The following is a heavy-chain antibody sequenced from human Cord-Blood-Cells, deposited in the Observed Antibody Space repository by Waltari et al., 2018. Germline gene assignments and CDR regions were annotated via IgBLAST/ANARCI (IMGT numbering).Heavy chain of an antibody. CDR3: ASTPYDSSGYYYY. D-gene: IGHD3-22*01. CDR2: RSYDGSNK. J-gene: IGHJ4*02. Sequence: QVQLVESGGGVVQPGRSLRLSCAASGFTFSSYAMLWVRQAPGKGLEWVASRSYDGSNKYYADSVKGRFTISRDNSKNTLYLQMNSLRAEDTAVYYCASTPYDSSGYYYYWGQGTLVTVSS. CDR1: GFTFSSYA. V-gene: IGHV3-30-3*01.